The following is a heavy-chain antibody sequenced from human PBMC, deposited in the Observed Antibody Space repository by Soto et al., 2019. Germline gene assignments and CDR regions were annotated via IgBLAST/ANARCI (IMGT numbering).Heavy chain of an antibody. CDR1: GYTFTSYA. J-gene: IGHJ6*02. CDR3: ARLRHIVDGMDV. V-gene: IGHV1-3*01. D-gene: IGHD2-21*01. CDR2: INAGNGNT. Sequence: GASVKVSCKASGYTFTSYAMHWVRQAPGQRLEWMGWINAGNGNTKYSQKFQGRVTITRDTSASTAYMELSSLRSEDTAVYYCARLRHIVDGMDVWGQGTTVTVSS.